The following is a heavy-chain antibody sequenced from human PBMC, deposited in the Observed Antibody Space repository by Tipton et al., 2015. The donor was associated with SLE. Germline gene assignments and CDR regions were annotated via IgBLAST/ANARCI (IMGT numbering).Heavy chain of an antibody. D-gene: IGHD6-19*01. Sequence: SLRLSYAASGFTFSSYGMHWVRQAPGKGLEWVAVIWYDGSNKYYADSVKGRFTISRDNSKNTLYLQMNSLRAEDTAVYYCVSYSSGWYGFDYWGQGTLVTVSS. CDR1: GFTFSSYG. CDR3: VSYSSGWYGFDY. V-gene: IGHV3-33*01. CDR2: IWYDGSNK. J-gene: IGHJ4*02.